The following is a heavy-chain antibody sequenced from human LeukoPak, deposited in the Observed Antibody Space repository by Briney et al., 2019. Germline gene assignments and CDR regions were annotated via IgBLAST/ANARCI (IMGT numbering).Heavy chain of an antibody. CDR2: INPNSGGT. Sequence: ASVKVSCKASGYTFTGYYMHWVRQAPGQGLEWMGWINPNSGGTNYAQKFQGWVTMTRDTSISTAYMELSGLRSDDTAVYYCARTRLNSGSYASFDYWGQGTLVTVSS. CDR3: ARTRLNSGSYASFDY. D-gene: IGHD3-16*01. CDR1: GYTFTGYY. J-gene: IGHJ4*02. V-gene: IGHV1-2*04.